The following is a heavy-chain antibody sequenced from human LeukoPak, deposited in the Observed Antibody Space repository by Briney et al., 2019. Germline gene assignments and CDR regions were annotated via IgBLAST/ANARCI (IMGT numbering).Heavy chain of an antibody. V-gene: IGHV3-11*06. CDR3: ARSWYGSSWYYFDY. D-gene: IGHD6-13*01. J-gene: IGHJ4*02. CDR1: GFTFNDYY. CDR2: ISSSSSYT. Sequence: GGSPRLSCAASGFTFNDYYMSWIRQAPGKGLEWVSYISSSSSYTIYADSVKGRFTISRDNAKNSLYLQMNSLRAEDTAVYYCARSWYGSSWYYFDYWGQGTLVTVSS.